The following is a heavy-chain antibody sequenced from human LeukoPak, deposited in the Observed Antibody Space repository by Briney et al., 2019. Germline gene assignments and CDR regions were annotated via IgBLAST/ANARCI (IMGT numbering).Heavy chain of an antibody. Sequence: PSETLSLTWTVSGGSISSYYWRWIRQPPGKGLEWIGYIYYSGSTNYNPSLKSRVTISIDTSRNQFSLKLTSVTAADTAVYYCARLPSIWGQGTLVTVSS. V-gene: IGHV4-59*08. CDR3: ARLPSI. CDR2: IYYSGST. CDR1: GGSISSYY. J-gene: IGHJ4*02.